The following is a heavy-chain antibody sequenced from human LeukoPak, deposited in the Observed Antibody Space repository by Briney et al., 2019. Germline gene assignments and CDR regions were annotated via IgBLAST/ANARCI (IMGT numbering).Heavy chain of an antibody. CDR3: ATLPVYSGSFAVDY. J-gene: IGHJ4*02. CDR1: GFTFSSYG. CDR2: IRYDGSNK. V-gene: IGHV3-30*02. D-gene: IGHD1-26*01. Sequence: GGSLRLSCAASGFTFSSYGMHWVRQAPGKGLEWVAFIRYDGSNKYYADSVKGRFTISRDNSKNTLYLQMNSLRAEDTAVYYCATLPVYSGSFAVDYWGQGTLVTVSS.